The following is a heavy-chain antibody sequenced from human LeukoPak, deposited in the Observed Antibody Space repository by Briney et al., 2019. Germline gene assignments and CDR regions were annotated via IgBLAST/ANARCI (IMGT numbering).Heavy chain of an antibody. CDR3: ARGPSGYHNT. J-gene: IGHJ4*02. CDR2: ISYDGSNK. CDR1: GFTFSSYW. Sequence: GGSLRLSCAASGFTFSSYWMSWVRQAPGKGLEWVAVISYDGSNKYYADSVKGRFTISRDNSKNTLYLQMNSLRAEDTAVYYCARGPSGYHNTGGQGTLVTVSS. V-gene: IGHV3-30*14. D-gene: IGHD5-12*01.